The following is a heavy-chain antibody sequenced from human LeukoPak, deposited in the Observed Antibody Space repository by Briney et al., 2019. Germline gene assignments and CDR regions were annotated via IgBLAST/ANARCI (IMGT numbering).Heavy chain of an antibody. J-gene: IGHJ4*01. Sequence: ASVKVSCKASGYTLITYGVTWVRQAPGQGLEWMGWISSYNANTRLAQEFQGRVILTTDTTTNTASLEVRSLRSDDTAVYYCARAPAGAPDYWGQGTLVTVSS. CDR3: ARAPAGAPDY. CDR2: ISSYNANT. V-gene: IGHV1-18*01. CDR1: GYTLITYG.